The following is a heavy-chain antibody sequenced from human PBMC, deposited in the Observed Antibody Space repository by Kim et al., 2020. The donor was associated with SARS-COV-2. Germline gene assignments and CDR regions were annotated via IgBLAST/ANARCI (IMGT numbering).Heavy chain of an antibody. CDR1: GFTFSSYG. Sequence: GGSLRLSCAASGFTFSSYGMHWVRQAPGKGLEWVAVISYDGSNKYYADSVKGRFTISRDNSKNTLYLQMNSLRAEDTAVYYCAKDFAVDYDLDYWGQGTLVTVSS. D-gene: IGHD3-22*01. CDR3: AKDFAVDYDLDY. J-gene: IGHJ4*02. V-gene: IGHV3-30*18. CDR2: ISYDGSNK.